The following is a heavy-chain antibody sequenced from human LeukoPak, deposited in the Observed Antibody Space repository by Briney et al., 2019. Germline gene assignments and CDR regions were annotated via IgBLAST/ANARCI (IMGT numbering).Heavy chain of an antibody. CDR3: ARAVGAGYCSSTSCYINWFDP. J-gene: IGHJ5*02. D-gene: IGHD2-2*03. CDR1: GFTFSSYS. CDR2: ISSSSSYI. V-gene: IGHV3-21*01. Sequence: PGGSLRLSCAASGFTFSSYSMNWVRQAPGKGLEWVSSISSSSSYIYYADSVKGRSTIFRDNAKNSLYLQMNSLRAEDTAVYYCARAVGAGYCSSTSCYINWFDPWGQGTLVTVSS.